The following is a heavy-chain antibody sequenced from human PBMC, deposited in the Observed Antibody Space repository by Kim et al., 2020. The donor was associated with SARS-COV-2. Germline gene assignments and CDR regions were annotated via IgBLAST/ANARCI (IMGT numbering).Heavy chain of an antibody. V-gene: IGHV3-7*03. D-gene: IGHD6-19*01. J-gene: IGHJ3*02. CDR2: IKQDGSEK. CDR1: GFTFSSYW. Sequence: GGSLRLSCAASGFTFSSYWMSWVRQAPGKGLEWVANIKQDGSEKYYVDSVKGRFTISRDNAKNSLYLQMNSLRAEDTAVYYWAKFESIAVAGPWYGDDAFDTWGQGTMVTVSS. CDR3: AKFESIAVAGPWYGDDAFDT.